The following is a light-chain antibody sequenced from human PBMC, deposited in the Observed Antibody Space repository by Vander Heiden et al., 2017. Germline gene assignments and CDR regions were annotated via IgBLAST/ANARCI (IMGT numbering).Light chain of an antibody. Sequence: EIVMTQSPATLSVSPGERATLSCRASQSVTNKVAWYQQKPGQAPRLIIYGASTRATAVPARFSGSGSGTEFTLTISSLQSEDFAVYYCHQEYNWPETFGQGTKVEIK. J-gene: IGKJ1*01. V-gene: IGKV3-15*01. CDR2: GAS. CDR1: QSVTNK. CDR3: HQEYNWPET.